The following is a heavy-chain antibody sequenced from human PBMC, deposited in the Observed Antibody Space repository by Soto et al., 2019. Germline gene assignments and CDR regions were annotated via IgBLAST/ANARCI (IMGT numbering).Heavy chain of an antibody. D-gene: IGHD5-12*01. Sequence: QVQLQESGPGLVKPSETLSLTCTVSGVSISSDYWTWIRHSPGKGLVWIAYTSHTGTTDYNPSLKKRVTISLDTSQTQCSLKLSSVTAADTAVYYCARGPPWMDAFDIWGQGTKGTLSP. CDR2: TSHTGTT. CDR1: GVSISSDY. J-gene: IGHJ3*02. V-gene: IGHV4-59*01. CDR3: ARGPPWMDAFDI.